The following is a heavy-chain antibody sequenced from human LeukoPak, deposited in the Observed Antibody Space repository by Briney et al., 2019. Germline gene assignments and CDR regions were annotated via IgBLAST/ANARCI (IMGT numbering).Heavy chain of an antibody. CDR2: ISYDGSNK. Sequence: PGRSLSLSCAASGFTFSSYGMHWVRQAPGKGLEWVAVISYDGSNKYYADSVKGRFTISRDNSKNTLYLQMNSLRAEDTAVYYCAKDRLEYYYDSSGYYFDYWGQGTLVTVSS. CDR1: GFTFSSYG. D-gene: IGHD3-22*01. CDR3: AKDRLEYYYDSSGYYFDY. V-gene: IGHV3-30*18. J-gene: IGHJ4*02.